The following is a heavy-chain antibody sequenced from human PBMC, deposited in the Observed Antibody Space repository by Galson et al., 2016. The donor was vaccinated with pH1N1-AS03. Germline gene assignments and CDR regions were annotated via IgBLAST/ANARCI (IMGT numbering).Heavy chain of an antibody. CDR2: IYGGGDA. V-gene: IGHV3-53*01. CDR3: AREPWGSTQGEY. J-gene: IGHJ4*02. Sequence: LRLSCAASGFTINNNYMSWVRQAPGKGLEWVSVIYGGGDAFYADSVKGRFTISRDNSKNTVYLQMNSLRVEDTAVYYCAREPWGSTQGEYWGQGTLVTVSS. D-gene: IGHD3-16*01. CDR1: GFTINNNY.